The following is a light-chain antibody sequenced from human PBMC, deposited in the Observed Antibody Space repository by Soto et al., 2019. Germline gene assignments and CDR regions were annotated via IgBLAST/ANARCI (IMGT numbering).Light chain of an antibody. CDR1: QAISTY. V-gene: IGKV1-27*01. CDR3: QNYNGAPWT. CDR2: AAS. Sequence: DIQLTQSPSSLSASVGDRVTITCRASQAISTYLVWYQQKPGTVPKLLIFAASTLQSGVTSRFSGSGSGTDFTLTISSLQPEDVATYYCQNYNGAPWTFGQVTKVEIK. J-gene: IGKJ1*01.